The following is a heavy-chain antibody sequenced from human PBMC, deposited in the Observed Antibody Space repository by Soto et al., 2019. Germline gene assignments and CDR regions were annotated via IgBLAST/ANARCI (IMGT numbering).Heavy chain of an antibody. Sequence: EVQLVESGGGLVQPGGSLRLSCAASGFTFSSYWMSWVHQAPGKGLEWVANIKQDGSEKYYVDSVKGRFTISRDNAKNSLYLQMNSLRAEDTAVYYCARAPGASMVRGVIILYYFDYWGQGTLVTVSS. J-gene: IGHJ4*02. CDR2: IKQDGSEK. CDR3: ARAPGASMVRGVIILYYFDY. V-gene: IGHV3-7*05. CDR1: GFTFSSYW. D-gene: IGHD3-10*01.